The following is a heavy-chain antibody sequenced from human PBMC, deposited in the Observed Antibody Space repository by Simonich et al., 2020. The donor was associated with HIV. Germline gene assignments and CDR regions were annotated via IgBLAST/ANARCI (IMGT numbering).Heavy chain of an antibody. CDR1: GFTFSSYS. V-gene: IGHV3-21*05. Sequence: EVQLVESGGGLVKPGGSLRLSCAASGFTFSSYSMNWVRQAPGKGLEWVSYISSSSSSIYYADSVKGRFTISRDNAKNSLYLKMNSLRAEDTAVYYCARVAYTIALDYWGQGTLVTVSS. CDR3: ARVAYTIALDY. CDR2: ISSSSSSI. D-gene: IGHD3-16*01. J-gene: IGHJ4*02.